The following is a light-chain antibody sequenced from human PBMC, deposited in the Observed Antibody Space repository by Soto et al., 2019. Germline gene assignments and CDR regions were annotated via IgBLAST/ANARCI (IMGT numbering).Light chain of an antibody. CDR3: SSYTSSSTLLYV. V-gene: IGLV2-14*01. Sequence: QSALTQPACVSGSLGQSITISCTGTRSDVGGYNYVSWYQQHPGKAPKLMIYDVSNRPSGVSNRFSGSKSGNTASLTISGLQAEDEADYYCSSYTSSSTLLYVFGTGTKLTDL. CDR1: RSDVGGYNY. J-gene: IGLJ1*01. CDR2: DVS.